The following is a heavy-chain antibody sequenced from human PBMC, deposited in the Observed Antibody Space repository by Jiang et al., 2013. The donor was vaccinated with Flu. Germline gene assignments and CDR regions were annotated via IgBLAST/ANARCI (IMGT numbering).Heavy chain of an antibody. D-gene: IGHD5-18*01. V-gene: IGHV4-30-2*01. J-gene: IGHJ4*02. CDR2: IYHSGST. Sequence: GPGLVKPSQTLSLTCAVSGGSISSGGYSWSWIRQPPGKGLEWIGYIYHSGSTYYNPSLKSRVTISVDRSKNQFSLKLSSVTAADTAVYYCARGIHWGYTAMAPFDYWGQGTLV. CDR3: ARGIHWGYTAMAPFDY. CDR1: GGSISSGGYS.